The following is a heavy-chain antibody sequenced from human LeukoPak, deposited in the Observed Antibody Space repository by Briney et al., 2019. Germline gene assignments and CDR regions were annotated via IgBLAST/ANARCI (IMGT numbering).Heavy chain of an antibody. CDR2: IIPIFGTA. V-gene: IGHV1-69*05. CDR1: GGTFSSYA. J-gene: IGHJ6*03. D-gene: IGHD3-3*01. Sequence: GSSVKVSCKASGGTFSSYAISWVRQAPGQGLEWMGRIIPIFGTANYAQKFQGRVTITTDESTSTAYMELSSLRSEDTAVYYCARAPITIFGVVPNTSYYYYYMDVWGKGTTVTVSS. CDR3: ARAPITIFGVVPNTSYYYYYMDV.